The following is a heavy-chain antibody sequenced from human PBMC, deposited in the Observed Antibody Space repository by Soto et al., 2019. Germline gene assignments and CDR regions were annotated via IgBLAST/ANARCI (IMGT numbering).Heavy chain of an antibody. Sequence: QVQLVQSGAEVKKPGSSVKVSCKASGGTFSSYAISWVRQATGQGLEWMGGIIPIFGTANYAQKFQGRVTITADESTSTAYMELSSLRSEDTAVYYCARRRPDYDFWSGYSFDYWGQGTLVTVSS. CDR1: GGTFSSYA. CDR2: IIPIFGTA. CDR3: ARRRPDYDFWSGYSFDY. J-gene: IGHJ4*02. D-gene: IGHD3-3*01. V-gene: IGHV1-69*12.